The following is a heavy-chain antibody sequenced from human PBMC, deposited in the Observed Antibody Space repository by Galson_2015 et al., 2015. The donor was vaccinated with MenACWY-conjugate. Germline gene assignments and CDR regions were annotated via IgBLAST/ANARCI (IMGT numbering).Heavy chain of an antibody. CDR1: GFTFSSYS. D-gene: IGHD2-15*01. V-gene: IGHV3-48*04. Sequence: SLRLSCAASGFTFSSYSMNWVRQAPGKGLEWVSYISSSSSAIYYADSVKGRFTISRDNAKNSLYLRMNSLRAEDTAVYYCARDRTVVVVAARITTFDYWGQGTLVTVSS. J-gene: IGHJ4*02. CDR3: ARDRTVVVVAARITTFDY. CDR2: ISSSSSAI.